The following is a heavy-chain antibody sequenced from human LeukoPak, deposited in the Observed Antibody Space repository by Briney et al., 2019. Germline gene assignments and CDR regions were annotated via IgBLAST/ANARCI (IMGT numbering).Heavy chain of an antibody. CDR1: GGSISGYY. D-gene: IGHD3-22*01. Sequence: SETLSLTCTVSGGSISGYYWSWIRQPAGKGLEWIGRIYTGGSTNYHPSLKSRLTMSADTSKNQFSLKLNSVTAADTAVYYCARVGEHYDNPFDYWGQGTLVTVSS. J-gene: IGHJ4*02. CDR3: ARVGEHYDNPFDY. CDR2: IYTGGST. V-gene: IGHV4-4*07.